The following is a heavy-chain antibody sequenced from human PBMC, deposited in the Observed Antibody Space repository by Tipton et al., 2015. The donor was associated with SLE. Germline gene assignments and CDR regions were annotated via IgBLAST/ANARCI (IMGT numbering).Heavy chain of an antibody. Sequence: TLSLTCTVSGGSISSASYYWSWIRRHPGEGLEWIGYINYSGSTYYNPSLKSRVTISEDTSNNQFSLKLSSVTAADTAVYYCARDDCSRTSCYKGLGYFDYWGQGILVTVSS. J-gene: IGHJ4*02. D-gene: IGHD2-2*02. CDR2: INYSGST. CDR1: GGSISSASYY. CDR3: ARDDCSRTSCYKGLGYFDY. V-gene: IGHV4-31*03.